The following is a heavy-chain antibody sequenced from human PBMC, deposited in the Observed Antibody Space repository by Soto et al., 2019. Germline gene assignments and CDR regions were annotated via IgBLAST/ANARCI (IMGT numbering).Heavy chain of an antibody. D-gene: IGHD3-10*01. J-gene: IGHJ5*02. V-gene: IGHV3-23*01. CDR2: IDGSVGIT. CDR3: VKNSGWFNT. Sequence: QLLQSGGGLVQPGGSLTLSCAASGFTFGTTDMSWVRQAPGVGLAWVSTIDGSVGITYYAASVKGGFTISRGKSRKSVYLQMHLLSGGDTALYYCVKNSGWFNTWGQGALVPVSS. CDR1: GFTFGTTD.